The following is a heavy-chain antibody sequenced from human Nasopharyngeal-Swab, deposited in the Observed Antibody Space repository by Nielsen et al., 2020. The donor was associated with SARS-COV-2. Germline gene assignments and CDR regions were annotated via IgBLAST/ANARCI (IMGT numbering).Heavy chain of an antibody. D-gene: IGHD3-10*01. J-gene: IGHJ5*02. CDR2: IKTKVYSHTT. CDR3: ALIRGAAGS. CDR1: GFIFSDYF. V-gene: IGHV3-72*01. Sequence: GGSLRLSCAASGFIFSDYFIDWVRQAPGRGLEWVGRIKTKVYSHTTEYAASVTGRYTISRDDAKNSAFLQMNSLKIEDTAVYYCALIRGAAGSWGQGTLVTVHS.